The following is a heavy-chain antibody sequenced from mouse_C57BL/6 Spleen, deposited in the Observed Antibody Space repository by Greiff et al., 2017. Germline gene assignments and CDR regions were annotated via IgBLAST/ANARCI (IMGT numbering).Heavy chain of an antibody. Sequence: EVKLMESGGGLVQPGGSLSLSCAASGFTFTDYYMSWVRQPPGKALEWLGFIRNKANGYTTEYSASVKGRFTISRDNSQSILYLQMNALRAEDSATYYCARYRDYDVGYAMDYWGQGTSVTVSS. CDR1: GFTFTDYY. V-gene: IGHV7-3*01. D-gene: IGHD2-4*01. CDR3: ARYRDYDVGYAMDY. CDR2: IRNKANGYTT. J-gene: IGHJ4*01.